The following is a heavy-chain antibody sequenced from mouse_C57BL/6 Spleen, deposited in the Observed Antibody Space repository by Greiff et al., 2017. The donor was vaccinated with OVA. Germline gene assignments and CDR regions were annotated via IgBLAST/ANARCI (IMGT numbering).Heavy chain of an antibody. CDR3: ARFLYDYEGKNYFDY. Sequence: EVQLQQSGPELVKPGASVKIPCKASGYTFTDYNMDWVKQSHGKSLEWIGDINPNNGGTIYNQKFKGKATLTVDKSSSTAYMELRSLTSEDTAVYYCARFLYDYEGKNYFDYWGQGTTLTVSS. CDR1: GYTFTDYN. CDR2: INPNNGGT. D-gene: IGHD2-4*01. V-gene: IGHV1-18*01. J-gene: IGHJ2*01.